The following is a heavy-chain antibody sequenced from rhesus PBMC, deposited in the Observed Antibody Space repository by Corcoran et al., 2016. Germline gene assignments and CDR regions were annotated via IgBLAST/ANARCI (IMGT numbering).Heavy chain of an antibody. V-gene: IGHV4-99*01. D-gene: IGHD5-24*01. J-gene: IGHJ4*01. CDR1: GYSLSSGSY. Sequence: QVQLQESGPGLVKPSETLSLPCAVSGYSLSSGSYWGWIRPPPGKGLEYIVYISGSSGSTNYNPSLKSRVTISKDTSKNQFSLKLSSVTAADTAVYYCARHGRYSGYSWGQGVLVTVSS. CDR2: ISGSSGST. CDR3: ARHGRYSGYS.